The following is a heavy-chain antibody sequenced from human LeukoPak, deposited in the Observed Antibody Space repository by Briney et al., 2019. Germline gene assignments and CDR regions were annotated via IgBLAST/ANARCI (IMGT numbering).Heavy chain of an antibody. CDR2: ISTYSGDT. D-gene: IGHD1-26*01. J-gene: IGHJ6*03. Sequence: ASVKVSCKASGYTFTSYGITWVRQAPGQGLEWMGWISTYSGDTNYAQKLQGRVTMTTDTSTSTAYMELRSLRSDDTAVYYCARGGSYSYYYYYYMDVWGKGTTVTVSS. V-gene: IGHV1-18*01. CDR3: ARGGSYSYYYYYYMDV. CDR1: GYTFTSYG.